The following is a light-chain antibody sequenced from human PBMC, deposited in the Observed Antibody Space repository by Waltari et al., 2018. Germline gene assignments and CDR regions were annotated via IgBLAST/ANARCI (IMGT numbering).Light chain of an antibody. CDR1: SSNIGAGYD. CDR2: GNS. V-gene: IGLV1-40*01. Sequence: QSVLTHPPSVSGAPGLRVTISCTGSSSNIGAGYDIHWYQQLPGTAPKLLIYGNSNRPSGVPDRFSGSKSGTSASLAITGLQAEDEADYYCQSYDSSLSGSRVFGGGTKLTVL. J-gene: IGLJ2*01. CDR3: QSYDSSLSGSRV.